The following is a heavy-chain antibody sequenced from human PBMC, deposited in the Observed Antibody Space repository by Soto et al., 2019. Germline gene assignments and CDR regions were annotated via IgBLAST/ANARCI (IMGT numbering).Heavy chain of an antibody. J-gene: IGHJ4*02. CDR2: ISGSGGST. D-gene: IGHD4-17*01. CDR1: GFTFSSYA. CDR3: AKAHLLYDYGDYFDY. V-gene: IGHV3-23*01. Sequence: PGGSLRLSCAASGFTFSSYAMSWVRQAPGKGLEWVSAISGSGGSTYYADSVKGRFTISRDNSKNTLYLQMNSLRAEDTAVYYCAKAHLLYDYGDYFDYWGQGTLVTVSS.